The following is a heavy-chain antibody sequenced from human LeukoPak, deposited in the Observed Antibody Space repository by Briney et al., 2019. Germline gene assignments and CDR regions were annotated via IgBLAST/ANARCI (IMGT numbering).Heavy chain of an antibody. CDR3: AKSLLTTATGTGRAFDI. CDR2: ISGSGGST. J-gene: IGHJ3*02. D-gene: IGHD1-1*01. Sequence: GGSLRLSCAASGFTFSSYAMSWVRQAPGKGLEWVSAISGSGGSTYYADFVKGRFTISRDNSKNTLFLQMNSLRAEDTAEYYCAKSLLTTATGTGRAFDIWGQGTMVTVSA. V-gene: IGHV3-23*01. CDR1: GFTFSSYA.